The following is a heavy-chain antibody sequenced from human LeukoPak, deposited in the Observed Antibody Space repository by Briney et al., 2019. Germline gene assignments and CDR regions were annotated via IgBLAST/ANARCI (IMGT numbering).Heavy chain of an antibody. J-gene: IGHJ4*02. D-gene: IGHD2/OR15-2a*01. CDR2: IYYSGGT. Sequence: PSETLSLTCTVSGGSISTYYWSWIRQPPGKGLEWIGYIYYSGGTNYNPSLKSRVTISVDTSKNQFSLKLSSVTAADPAVYYCARGATSLSYFDSRGQGTLVTVSS. V-gene: IGHV4-59*01. CDR1: GGSISTYY. CDR3: ARGATSLSYFDS.